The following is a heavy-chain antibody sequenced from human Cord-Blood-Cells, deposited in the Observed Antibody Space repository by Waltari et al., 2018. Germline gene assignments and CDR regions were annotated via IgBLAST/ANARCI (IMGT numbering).Heavy chain of an antibody. V-gene: IGHV1-2*06. CDR1: GYTFTGYD. CDR3: AFTGGGRDWFDP. J-gene: IGHJ5*02. D-gene: IGHD2-15*01. Sequence: QVQLVQSGAEVKKPGASVKVSCKASGYTFTGYDMHWVRQAPGEGLECMGRINPTSGGTNVAQKVQGRVTMTRDTSISTAYVELSRLRSDDTAVYYCAFTGGGRDWFDPWGQGTLVTVSS. CDR2: INPTSGGT.